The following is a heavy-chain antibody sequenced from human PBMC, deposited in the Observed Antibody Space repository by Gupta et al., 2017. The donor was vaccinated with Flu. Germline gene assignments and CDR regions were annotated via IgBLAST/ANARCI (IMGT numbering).Heavy chain of an antibody. CDR3: ATRSASTTLFADF. J-gene: IGHJ4*02. CDR1: GFTFRIPW. Sequence: EGHLVESGGDLVQPGGSLRLACIASGFTFRIPWMSWVRQAPGKGLEWVANIKYDGSEIFYVDSVKGRFTISRDNAKNSLYLQMDNLRAEDTATYYCATRSASTTLFADFWGQGTLVRVSS. V-gene: IGHV3-7*01. D-gene: IGHD2-15*01. CDR2: IKYDGSEI.